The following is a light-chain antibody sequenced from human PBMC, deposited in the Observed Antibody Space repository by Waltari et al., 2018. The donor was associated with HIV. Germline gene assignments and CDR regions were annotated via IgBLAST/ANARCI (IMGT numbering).Light chain of an antibody. V-gene: IGKV3-15*01. CDR2: GAS. J-gene: IGKJ2*01. CDR1: QSVNSQ. Sequence: SPATLPVSPGERVTLSCRASQSVNSQLAWYQQKAGQAPRLLIHGASSRASGIPARFSGSGSGTDFSLTISSLKSEDFAIYYCQQYDNWPYTFGQGTKLDI. CDR3: QQYDNWPYT.